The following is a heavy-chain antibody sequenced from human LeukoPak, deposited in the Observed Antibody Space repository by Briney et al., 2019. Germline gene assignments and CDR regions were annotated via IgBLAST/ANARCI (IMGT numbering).Heavy chain of an antibody. CDR1: GFTFSSYS. CDR2: ISSSSSYI. CDR3: ARRNYYGSGSYIDY. J-gene: IGHJ4*02. D-gene: IGHD3-10*01. V-gene: IGHV3-21*01. Sequence: GGPLRLSCAASGFTFSSYSMNWVRQAPGKGLEWVSSISSSSSYIYYADSVKGRFTISRDNAKNSLYLQMNSLRAEGTAVYYCARRNYYGSGSYIDYWGQGTLVTVSS.